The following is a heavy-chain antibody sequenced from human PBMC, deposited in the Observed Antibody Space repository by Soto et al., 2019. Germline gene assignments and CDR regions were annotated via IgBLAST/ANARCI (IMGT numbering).Heavy chain of an antibody. J-gene: IGHJ4*02. Sequence: SGTMYITFAVSGCTIRSNFWTWIRKPPGKGLEWIGYVYNSGSTNYNPSLKSRVTISEDTSKSQFSLKVNSMTAADTAVYYCARYRREAVAGYTLDNWGQGILVTVSS. V-gene: IGHV4-59*07. CDR3: ARYRREAVAGYTLDN. CDR2: VYNSGST. D-gene: IGHD6-13*01. CDR1: GCTIRSNF.